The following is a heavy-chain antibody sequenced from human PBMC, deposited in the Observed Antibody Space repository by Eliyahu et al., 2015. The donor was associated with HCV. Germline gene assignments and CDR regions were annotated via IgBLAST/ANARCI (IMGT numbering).Heavy chain of an antibody. CDR2: IWYDGSNK. CDR1: GFXXXRYG. J-gene: IGHJ4*02. Sequence: QVQLVESGGGVVQPGRSLRLSCAASGFXXXRYGMHWVRQAPGKGLEWVAVIWYDGSNKYYADSVKGRFTISRDNSKNTLYLQMNSLRAEDTAVYYCARDFRAVAMKVFDYWGQGTLVTVSS. V-gene: IGHV3-33*01. D-gene: IGHD6-19*01. CDR3: ARDFRAVAMKVFDY.